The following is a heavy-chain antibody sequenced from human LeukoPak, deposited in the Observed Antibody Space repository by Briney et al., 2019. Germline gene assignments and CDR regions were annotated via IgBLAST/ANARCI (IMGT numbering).Heavy chain of an antibody. D-gene: IGHD3-16*01. CDR3: ARGGFGYYVSLFDS. Sequence: SQTLSLTCAISGDSVSSNSAAWNWIRQSPSRGLEWLGRTYYRSRWYDDYAPSVRGRITVNADTFKNLFSLHQNSVTPEDTAVYYCARGGFGYYVSLFDSWGQGTLVTVSS. CDR1: GDSVSSNSAA. J-gene: IGHJ5*01. V-gene: IGHV6-1*01. CDR2: TYYRSRWYD.